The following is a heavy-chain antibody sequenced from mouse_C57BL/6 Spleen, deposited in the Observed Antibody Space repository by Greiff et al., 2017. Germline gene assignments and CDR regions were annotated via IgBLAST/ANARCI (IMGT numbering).Heavy chain of an antibody. CDR2: ISSGGSYT. Sequence: EVQLVESGGVLVKPGGSLKLSCAASGFTFSSYGMSWVRQTPDKRLEWVATISSGGSYTYYPDSVKGRFTISRDNAKNTLYLQMSSLKSEDTAMYYCARHRGYAMDYWGQGTSVTVSS. V-gene: IGHV5-6*01. CDR1: GFTFSSYG. CDR3: ARHRGYAMDY. J-gene: IGHJ4*01.